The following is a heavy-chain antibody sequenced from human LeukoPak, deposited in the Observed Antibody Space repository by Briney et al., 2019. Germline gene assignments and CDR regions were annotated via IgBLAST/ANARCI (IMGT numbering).Heavy chain of an antibody. V-gene: IGHV5-51*01. CDR3: ARRRAVAGTYYFDH. D-gene: IGHD6-19*01. Sequence: GESLKISCQGSGYSFTSYWIGWVRQMPGKGLEWMGLIYPGDSNTRYSPSFRGQVTISADKSITTAYLQWSSLKASDTAIYYCARRRAVAGTYYFDHWGQGTLVTVSS. CDR2: IYPGDSNT. CDR1: GYSFTSYW. J-gene: IGHJ4*02.